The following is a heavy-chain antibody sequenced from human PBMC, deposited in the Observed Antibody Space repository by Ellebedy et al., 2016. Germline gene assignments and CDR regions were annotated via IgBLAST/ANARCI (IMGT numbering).Heavy chain of an antibody. Sequence: GGSLRLXXPASGLNFNTFFMSWVRQAPGKGLEWVSTISAGSDTKRLAASVKGRFTISRDSSKNSVYLQMNNLRVEDTAVYYCRQGHYADLWGQGTLVTVSS. CDR3: RQGHYADL. CDR1: GLNFNTFF. J-gene: IGHJ4*02. D-gene: IGHD4-17*01. V-gene: IGHV3-23*01. CDR2: ISAGSDTK.